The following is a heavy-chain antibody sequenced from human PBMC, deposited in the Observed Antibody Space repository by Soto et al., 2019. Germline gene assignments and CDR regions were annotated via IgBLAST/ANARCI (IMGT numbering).Heavy chain of an antibody. J-gene: IGHJ5*02. Sequence: DVQLVESGGGLVQPGRSLRLSCAASGFTFDDYAMHWVRQAPGKGLEWVSGISWNSGSIGYADSVKGRFTISRDNAKNSLYLQMNSLRAEDTALYYCAKSVTTVAGTSWFDPWGQGTLVTVSS. CDR2: ISWNSGSI. CDR1: GFTFDDYA. CDR3: AKSVTTVAGTSWFDP. D-gene: IGHD6-19*01. V-gene: IGHV3-9*01.